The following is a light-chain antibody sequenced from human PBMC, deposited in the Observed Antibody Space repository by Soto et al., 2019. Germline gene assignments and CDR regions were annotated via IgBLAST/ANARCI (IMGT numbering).Light chain of an antibody. CDR1: SSDVGGYNL. J-gene: IGLJ2*01. V-gene: IGLV2-23*02. Sequence: QSALTQPASVSGSPGQSITISCTGTSSDVGGYNLVSWHQQYPGEAPKLMIFEVSKRPSGVSNRFSGSKSGNTASLTISGLQPEDEADYYCCSYASNNRVLFGGGTKLTVL. CDR2: EVS. CDR3: CSYASNNRVL.